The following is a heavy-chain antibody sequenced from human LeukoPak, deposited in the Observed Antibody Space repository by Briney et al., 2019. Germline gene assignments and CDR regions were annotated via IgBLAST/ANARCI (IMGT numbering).Heavy chain of an antibody. D-gene: IGHD2-2*01. J-gene: IGHJ3*02. CDR3: AGQARPGAAEGAFDI. Sequence: GGSLRLSCTASGFSFSSYDMHWVRQDKGKGLEWVSAISTAGDPYYLGSVKGRFTISRENAKNSFYLQMNSLRAGDTAVYYCAGQARPGAAEGAFDIWGQGTMVTVSS. CDR1: GFSFSSYD. CDR2: ISTAGDP. V-gene: IGHV3-13*05.